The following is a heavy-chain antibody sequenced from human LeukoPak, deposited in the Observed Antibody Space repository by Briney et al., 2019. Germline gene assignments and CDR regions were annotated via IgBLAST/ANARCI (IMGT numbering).Heavy chain of an antibody. V-gene: IGHV5-10-1*01. Sequence: RGESLKISCKGSGXSFTSYWISWVRQMPGKGLEWMGRIDPSDSYTNYSPSFQGHVTISADKSISTAYLQWSSLKASDTAMYYCARTLCSSTSCYSPYWGQGTLVTVSS. J-gene: IGHJ4*02. CDR2: IDPSDSYT. CDR1: GXSFTSYW. D-gene: IGHD2-2*01. CDR3: ARTLCSSTSCYSPY.